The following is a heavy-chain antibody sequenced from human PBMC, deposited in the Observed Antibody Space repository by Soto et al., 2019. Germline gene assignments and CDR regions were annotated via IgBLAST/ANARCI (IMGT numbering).Heavy chain of an antibody. V-gene: IGHV3-23*01. D-gene: IGHD3-10*01. CDR3: AKDGHGSGSYSTLYYYYYMDV. CDR2: ISGSGGST. CDR1: GFTFSSYA. J-gene: IGHJ6*03. Sequence: EVQLLESGGGLVQPGGSLRLSCAASGFTFSSYAMSWVRQAPGKGLEWVSAISGSGGSTYYADSVKGRFTISRDNSKNTLYLQINSLRAEDTAVYYCAKDGHGSGSYSTLYYYYYMDVWGKGTTVTVSS.